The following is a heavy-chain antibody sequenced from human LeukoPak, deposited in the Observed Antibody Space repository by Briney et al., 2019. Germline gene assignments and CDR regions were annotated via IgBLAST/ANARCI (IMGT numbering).Heavy chain of an antibody. CDR1: GFTFSSYW. CDR3: TRPTVSPLGYCSSTSCIPGDL. J-gene: IGHJ2*01. V-gene: IGHV3-49*04. CDR2: IRSKAYGGTT. D-gene: IGHD2-2*01. Sequence: SGGSLRLSCAASGFTFSSYWMTWVRQAPGMGLEWVGFIRSKAYGGTTEYAASVKGRFTISRDDSKSIAYLQMNSLKTEDTAVYYCTRPTVSPLGYCSSTSCIPGDLWGRGTLVTVSS.